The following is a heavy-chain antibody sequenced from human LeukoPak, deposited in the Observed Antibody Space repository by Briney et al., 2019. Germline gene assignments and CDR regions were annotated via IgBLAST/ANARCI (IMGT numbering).Heavy chain of an antibody. Sequence: GGSLRLSCAASGFTFSSYWMLWVRQAPGKGLVWVSHINNDESSTSYADSVRGRFTISRDNAKNTLYLQMNSLRTEDTAVYYCACYGIAPPYWGQGTLVTVSS. CDR1: GFTFSSYW. V-gene: IGHV3-74*01. D-gene: IGHD2-15*01. J-gene: IGHJ4*02. CDR2: INNDESST. CDR3: ACYGIAPPY.